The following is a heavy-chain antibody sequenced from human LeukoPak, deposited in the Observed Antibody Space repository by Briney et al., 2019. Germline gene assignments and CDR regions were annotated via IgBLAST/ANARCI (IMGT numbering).Heavy chain of an antibody. CDR2: IYYSGST. CDR1: GGSISSYY. J-gene: IGHJ3*02. CDR3: ARSWGFYAFDI. D-gene: IGHD3-16*01. V-gene: IGHV4-59*01. Sequence: SETLSLTCTVSGGSISSYYWSWIRQPPGKGLEWIGYIYYSGSTSYNPSLKSRVTISVDMSKNQFSLKLTSVTAADTAVYYCARSWGFYAFDIWGQGTMVTVSS.